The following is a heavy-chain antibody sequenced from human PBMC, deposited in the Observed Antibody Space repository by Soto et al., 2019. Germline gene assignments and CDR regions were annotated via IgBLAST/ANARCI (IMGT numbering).Heavy chain of an antibody. J-gene: IGHJ5*02. V-gene: IGHV3-23*01. D-gene: IGHD6-19*01. CDR1: GFTFSSSA. CDR3: AKCSVGTVRSSGWCIWFDP. CDR2: IRVGGGDT. Sequence: EVRLLESGGGLAQPGGSLRLSCAASGFTFSSSAMNWVRQAPGKGLEGVSSIRVGGGDTFYADSVRGRFTVSRDISRNTLYLQVNSLRAGDTTIYYCAKCSVGTVRSSGWCIWFDPWGQGTLVTVSS.